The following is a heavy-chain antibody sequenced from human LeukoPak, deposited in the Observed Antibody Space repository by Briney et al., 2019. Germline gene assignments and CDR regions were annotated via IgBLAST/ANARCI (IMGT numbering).Heavy chain of an antibody. V-gene: IGHV1-2*02. D-gene: IGHD6-13*01. CDR1: GYTFTGYY. J-gene: IGHJ3*02. Sequence: ASVKVSCKASGYTFTGYYMHWVRQAPGQGLEWMGWINPNSGGTNYAQKFQGRVTMTRDTSISTAYMELSRLRSDDTAVYYCARDQGYSSSWYDSDAFDIWGQGTMVTVSS. CDR2: INPNSGGT. CDR3: ARDQGYSSSWYDSDAFDI.